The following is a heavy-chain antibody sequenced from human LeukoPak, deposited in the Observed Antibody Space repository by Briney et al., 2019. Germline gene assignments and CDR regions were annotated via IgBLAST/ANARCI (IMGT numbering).Heavy chain of an antibody. CDR1: GGSVSSSSYY. J-gene: IGHJ4*02. D-gene: IGHD6-19*01. CDR3: ARELFSPGIAVAGTGDY. Sequence: SETLSLTCTLSGGSVSSSSYYWGWIRQPPGKGLEWIGNIYYSGSTYYNPSLKSRVTISVDTSKNHFSLRLSSVTAADTAVYYCARELFSPGIAVAGTGDYWGQGTLVTVSS. V-gene: IGHV4-39*07. CDR2: IYYSGST.